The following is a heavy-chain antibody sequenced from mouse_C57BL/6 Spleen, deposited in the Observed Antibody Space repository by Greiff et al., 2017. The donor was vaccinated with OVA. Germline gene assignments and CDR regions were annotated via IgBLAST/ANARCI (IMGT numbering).Heavy chain of an antibody. J-gene: IGHJ3*01. CDR1: GYSITSGYY. V-gene: IGHV3-6*01. Sequence: EVKLQESGPGLVKPSQSLSLTCSVTGYSITSGYYWNWIRQFPGNKLEWMGYISYDGSNNYNPSLKNRISITRDTSKNQFFLKLNSVTTEDTATYYCASPYYDDDGRGAWFAYWGQGTLVTVSA. D-gene: IGHD2-4*01. CDR3: ASPYYDDDGRGAWFAY. CDR2: ISYDGSN.